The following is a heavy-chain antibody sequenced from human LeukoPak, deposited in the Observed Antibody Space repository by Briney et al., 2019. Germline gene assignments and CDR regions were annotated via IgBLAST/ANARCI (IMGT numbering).Heavy chain of an antibody. J-gene: IGHJ6*02. CDR1: GGSISSYY. V-gene: IGHV4-59*01. Sequence: SETLSLTCTVSGGSISSYYWSWIRQPPGKGLEWIGYIYYSGSTNYNPSLKSRVTISVDTSKNQFSLKLSSVTAADTAVYYCARDGAILTGRAYYYGMDVWGQGTTVTVSS. CDR3: ARDGAILTGRAYYYGMDV. CDR2: IYYSGST. D-gene: IGHD3-9*01.